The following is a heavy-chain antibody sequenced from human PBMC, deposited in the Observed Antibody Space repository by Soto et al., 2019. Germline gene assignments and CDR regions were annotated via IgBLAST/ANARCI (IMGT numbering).Heavy chain of an antibody. D-gene: IGHD6-6*01. Sequence: GASVKVSCKASGYTFTSYGISWVRQAPGQGLEWMGWISAYNGNTNYAQKLQGRVTMTTDTSTSTAYMELRSLRSDDTAVYYCARDDPNSRYSSSSAFDYWGQGARVTVSS. J-gene: IGHJ4*02. CDR1: GYTFTSYG. CDR3: ARDDPNSRYSSSSAFDY. V-gene: IGHV1-18*01. CDR2: ISAYNGNT.